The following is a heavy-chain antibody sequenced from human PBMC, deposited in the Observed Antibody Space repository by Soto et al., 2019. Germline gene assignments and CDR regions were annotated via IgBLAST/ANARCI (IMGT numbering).Heavy chain of an antibody. CDR2: FDPEDGET. CDR1: GYTLTELS. Sequence: ASVKVSCKVSGYTLTELSMHWVRQAPGKGLEWIGGFDPEDGETIYAQKFQGRVTMTEDTSTDTAYMELSSLRSEDTAVYYCATDHLIGYSSGHFWGQGTLVTVSS. CDR3: ATDHLIGYSSGHF. J-gene: IGHJ4*02. V-gene: IGHV1-24*01. D-gene: IGHD6-19*01.